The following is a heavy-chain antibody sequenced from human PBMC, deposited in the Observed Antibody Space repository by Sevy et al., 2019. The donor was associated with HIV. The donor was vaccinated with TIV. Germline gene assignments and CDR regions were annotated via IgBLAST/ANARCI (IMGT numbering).Heavy chain of an antibody. V-gene: IGHV5-51*01. D-gene: IGHD3-10*01. Sequence: GESLKISCKGSGFTFTNYWIAWVRQMPGKGLEWMGIIYPGDSDTRYSPSFQGQVTISADKSITTAYLQWSSLKASDTAMYYCARTYYDGSGNYCDAISRFGYWGQGTLVTVSS. J-gene: IGHJ4*02. CDR3: ARTYYDGSGNYCDAISRFGY. CDR2: IYPGDSDT. CDR1: GFTFTNYW.